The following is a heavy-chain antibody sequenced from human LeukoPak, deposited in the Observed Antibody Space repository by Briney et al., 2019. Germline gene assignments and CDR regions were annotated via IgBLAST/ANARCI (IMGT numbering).Heavy chain of an antibody. J-gene: IGHJ5*02. CDR1: GGSISSGSYY. V-gene: IGHV4-61*02. Sequence: SQTLSLTCTVSGGSISSGSYYWSWIRQPAGKGLEWIGRIYTSGSTNYNPSLKSRVTISVDTSKNQFSLKLSSVTAADTAVYYCARGRVRGVIRFKSVWFDPWGQGTLVTVSS. D-gene: IGHD3-10*01. CDR2: IYTSGST. CDR3: ARGRVRGVIRFKSVWFDP.